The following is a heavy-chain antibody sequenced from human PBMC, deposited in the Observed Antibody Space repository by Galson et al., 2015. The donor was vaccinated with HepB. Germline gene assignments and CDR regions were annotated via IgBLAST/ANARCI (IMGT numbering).Heavy chain of an antibody. Sequence: SLRLSCAASGFTFSSYSMNWVRQAPGKGLEWVSYISSSSSTIYYADSVKGRFTISRDNAKNSLYLQINSLRAEDTAVYYCARGTWFDPWGQGTLVTVSS. J-gene: IGHJ5*02. CDR2: ISSSSSTI. V-gene: IGHV3-48*01. CDR3: ARGTWFDP. CDR1: GFTFSSYS.